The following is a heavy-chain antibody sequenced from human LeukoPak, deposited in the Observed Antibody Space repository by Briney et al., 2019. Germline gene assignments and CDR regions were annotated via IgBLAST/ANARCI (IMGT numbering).Heavy chain of an antibody. J-gene: IGHJ3*01. CDR1: GGSISSYY. CDR3: ARISSSNWYNERGAFDV. V-gene: IGHV4-4*07. D-gene: IGHD6-13*01. Sequence: SETLSLTCTVSGGSISSYYWSWIRQPAGKGLESIGHISTSGSTNYNPSLKSRVTMSVDTSKNQFSLKLSSVTAADTAVYYCARISSSNWYNERGAFDVWGQGTMVTVSS. CDR2: ISTSGST.